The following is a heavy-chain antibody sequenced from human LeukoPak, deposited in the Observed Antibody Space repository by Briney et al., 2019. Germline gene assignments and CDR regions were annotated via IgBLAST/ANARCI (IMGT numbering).Heavy chain of an antibody. J-gene: IGHJ4*02. CDR3: ARLGTYWSNYYFEY. V-gene: IGHV5-51*01. D-gene: IGHD3-10*01. Sequence: KPGESPKISCQGSGYSFTTYWIGWVRQMPGKGLECMGIIYPGDSDTRYSPSFQGQVTISADKSINTAYLQWSSLKASDTAMYYCARLGTYWSNYYFEYWGQGTLVTVSS. CDR2: IYPGDSDT. CDR1: GYSFTTYW.